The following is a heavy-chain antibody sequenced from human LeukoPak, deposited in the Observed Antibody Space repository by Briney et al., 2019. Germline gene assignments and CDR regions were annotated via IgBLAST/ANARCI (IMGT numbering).Heavy chain of an antibody. CDR2: ISSSGSTL. D-gene: IGHD2-15*01. J-gene: IGHJ5*02. Sequence: GGSLRLSCAASGFTFSDYYMSWIRQAPGKGLEWVSYISSSGSTLYYADSVKGRFTISRDNAKNSLYLQMNSLRAEDTAVYYCARDGGYCSGGSCYPHNWFDPWGQGTLVTVSS. CDR1: GFTFSDYY. CDR3: ARDGGYCSGGSCYPHNWFDP. V-gene: IGHV3-11*01.